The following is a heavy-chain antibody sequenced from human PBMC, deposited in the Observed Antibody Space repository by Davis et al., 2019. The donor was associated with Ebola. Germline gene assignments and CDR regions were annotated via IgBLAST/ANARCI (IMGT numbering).Heavy chain of an antibody. J-gene: IGHJ4*02. CDR3: ANKITFGGE. CDR1: GFTFSSYW. D-gene: IGHD3-16*01. V-gene: IGHV3-7*01. CDR2: IKQDGSEK. Sequence: GESLKISCAASGFTFSSYWMSWVRQAPGKGLEWVANIKQDGSEKYYVDSVKGRFTISRDNAKNSLYLQMNSLRAEDTAVYYCANKITFGGEGGQGTLVTVSS.